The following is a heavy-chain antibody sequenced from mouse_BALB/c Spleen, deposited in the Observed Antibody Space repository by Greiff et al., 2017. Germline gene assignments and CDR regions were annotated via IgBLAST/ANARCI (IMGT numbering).Heavy chain of an antibody. Sequence: SGAELVKPGASVKLSCTASGFNIKDTYMHWVKQRPEQGLEWIGRIDPANGNTKYDPKFQGKATITADTSSNTAYLQLSSLTSEDTAVYYCASGLYRYDPMDYWGQGTSVTVSS. V-gene: IGHV14-3*02. CDR2: IDPANGNT. CDR1: GFNIKDTY. D-gene: IGHD2-14*01. J-gene: IGHJ4*01. CDR3: ASGLYRYDPMDY.